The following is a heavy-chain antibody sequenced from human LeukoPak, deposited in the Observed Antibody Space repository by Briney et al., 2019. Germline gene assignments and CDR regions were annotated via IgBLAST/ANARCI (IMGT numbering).Heavy chain of an antibody. V-gene: IGHV4-59*01. Sequence: PSETLSLTCTVSGGSISSYYWSWIRQPPGKGLEWIGYIYYSGSTNYNPSLKSRVTISVDTSKNQFSLKLSSVTAADTAVYYCARSVAAPAYYFDYWGQGTLVTVSS. CDR2: IYYSGST. J-gene: IGHJ4*02. D-gene: IGHD6-13*01. CDR3: ARSVAAPAYYFDY. CDR1: GGSISSYY.